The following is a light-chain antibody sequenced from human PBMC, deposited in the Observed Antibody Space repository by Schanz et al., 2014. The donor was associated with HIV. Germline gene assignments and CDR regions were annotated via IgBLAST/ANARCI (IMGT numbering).Light chain of an antibody. V-gene: IGKV1-12*01. CDR3: QQANSFPYT. CDR1: QGISTW. J-gene: IGKJ2*01. CDR2: AAS. Sequence: DIQMTQSPSSISASVGDRVTITCRASQGISTWLAWYQQKAGKPPKLLIYAASTLQSGVPSRFSGSGSGTEFALTISSLQPEDFTTYYCQQANSFPYTFGQGTKLEIK.